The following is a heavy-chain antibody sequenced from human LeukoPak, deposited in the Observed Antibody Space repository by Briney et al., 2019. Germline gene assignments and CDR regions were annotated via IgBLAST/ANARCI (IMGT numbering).Heavy chain of an antibody. CDR3: ARLDYGGNSEGC. J-gene: IGHJ4*02. CDR1: GYTFTSYD. D-gene: IGHD4-23*01. Sequence: ASVKVSCKASGYTFTSYDINWVRQATGQGLEWMGWMNPSSGNTGYAQKFQGRVTITRDTSISTAYMELSSLRSDDTAVYYCARLDYGGNSEGCWGQGTLVTVSS. CDR2: MNPSSGNT. V-gene: IGHV1-8*03.